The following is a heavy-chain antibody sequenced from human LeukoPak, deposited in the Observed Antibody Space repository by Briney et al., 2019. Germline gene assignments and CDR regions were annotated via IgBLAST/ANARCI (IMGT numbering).Heavy chain of an antibody. CDR3: ARDPYYDFWSGYYRDEYSYGMDV. Sequence: ASVKVSCTASGYTFTSYGISWVRQAPGQGLEWMGWISAYNGNTNYAQKLQGRVTMTTDTSTSTAYMELRSLRSDDTAVYYCARDPYYDFWSGYYRDEYSYGMDVWGQGTTVTVSS. D-gene: IGHD3-3*01. V-gene: IGHV1-18*01. J-gene: IGHJ6*02. CDR1: GYTFTSYG. CDR2: ISAYNGNT.